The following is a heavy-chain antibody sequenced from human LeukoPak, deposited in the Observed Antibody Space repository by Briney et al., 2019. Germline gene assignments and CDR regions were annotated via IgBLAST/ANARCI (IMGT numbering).Heavy chain of an antibody. CDR2: IYYSGST. J-gene: IGHJ6*03. Sequence: SETLSLTCTVSGGSISSSSYYWGWIRQPPGKGLEWIGSIYYSGSTYYNPSLKSRVTISVDTSKNQFSLKLSSVTAADTAAYYCARIQGYSSGWYLGEYYYYYMDVWGKGTTVTVSS. CDR3: ARIQGYSSGWYLGEYYYYYMDV. CDR1: GGSISSSSYY. D-gene: IGHD6-19*01. V-gene: IGHV4-39*07.